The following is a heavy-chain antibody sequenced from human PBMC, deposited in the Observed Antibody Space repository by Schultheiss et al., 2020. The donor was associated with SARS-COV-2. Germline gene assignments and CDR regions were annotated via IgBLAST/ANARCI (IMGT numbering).Heavy chain of an antibody. Sequence: GESLKISCAASGFPFSNYAMGWVRQTPGKGLEWLSAISGSGGSTYYADSVKGRFTTSRDNAKNSLYLQMNSLRAEDTAVYYCAKDSRKTVTTHWGQGTLVTVSS. V-gene: IGHV3-23*01. D-gene: IGHD4-17*01. CDR2: ISGSGGST. CDR3: AKDSRKTVTTH. CDR1: GFPFSNYA. J-gene: IGHJ4*02.